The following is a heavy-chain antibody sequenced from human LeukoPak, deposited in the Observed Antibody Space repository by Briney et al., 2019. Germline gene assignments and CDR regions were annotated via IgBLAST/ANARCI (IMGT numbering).Heavy chain of an antibody. CDR1: GYTFTGFY. CDR2: INPNSGGT. V-gene: IGHV1-2*02. J-gene: IGHJ3*02. Sequence: ASVTVSCKASGYTFTGFYLHWVRQAPGQGLEWVGWINPNSGGTNYAQKFQGRVTMTRDTSISTAYMELSRPRSDDTAVYYCARDRLPGAFDIWGQGTMVTVSS. D-gene: IGHD5-18*01. CDR3: ARDRLPGAFDI.